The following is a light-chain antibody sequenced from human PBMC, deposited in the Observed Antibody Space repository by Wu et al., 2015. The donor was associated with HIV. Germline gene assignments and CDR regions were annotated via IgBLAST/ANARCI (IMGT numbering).Light chain of an antibody. CDR1: QTVDDPY. CDR2: GTS. V-gene: IGKV3-20*01. CDR3: HHYGNSPHT. J-gene: IGKJ2*01. Sequence: ATLSCRASQTVDDPYLAWYQQRRGQAPSLVIYGTSTRATGTPDRFSGSGAGTDFTLTISRLEPEDFAMYYCHHYGNSPHTFGQGTKLEV.